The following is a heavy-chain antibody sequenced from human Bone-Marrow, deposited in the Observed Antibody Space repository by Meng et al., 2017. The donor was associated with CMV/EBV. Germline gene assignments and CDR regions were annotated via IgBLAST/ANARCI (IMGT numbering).Heavy chain of an antibody. J-gene: IGHJ5*02. V-gene: IGHV3-21*01. Sequence: GESLKISCAASGFTFSSYSMNWVRQAPGKGLEWVSSISSSSSYIYYADSVKGRFTISRDNAKNSLYLQMNSLRAEDTAVYYCARGVEMATITFPIGSLNWFDPWGQGTLVTVSS. D-gene: IGHD5-24*01. CDR2: ISSSSSYI. CDR1: GFTFSSYS. CDR3: ARGVEMATITFPIGSLNWFDP.